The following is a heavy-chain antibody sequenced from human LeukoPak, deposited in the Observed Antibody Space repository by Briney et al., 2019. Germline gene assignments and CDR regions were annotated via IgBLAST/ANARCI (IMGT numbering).Heavy chain of an antibody. CDR2: IYYSGST. Sequence: SETLSLTCAVSGGSISSSNWWSWVRQPPGKGLEWIGYIYYSGSTYYNPSLKSRVTISVDTSKNQFSLKLSSVTAADTAVYYCAKIGYYDFWPDYWGQGTLVTVSS. CDR3: AKIGYYDFWPDY. D-gene: IGHD3-3*01. J-gene: IGHJ4*02. V-gene: IGHV4-4*02. CDR1: GGSISSSNW.